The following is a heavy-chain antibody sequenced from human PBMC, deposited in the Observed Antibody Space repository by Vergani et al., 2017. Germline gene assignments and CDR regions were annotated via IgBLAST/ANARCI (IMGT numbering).Heavy chain of an antibody. J-gene: IGHJ4*02. Sequence: EVQLLESGGGLVQPGGSLRLSCEASGFSFPGYAMSWVRQAPGKGLEWVSSVSGSSATPYYADSVKGRFIISRDNSKNTLHLQMNSLRADDTAVYYCTKVSRGYTCYFFDYWGQGTLATVSS. CDR3: TKVSRGYTCYFFDY. V-gene: IGHV3-23*01. CDR1: GFSFPGYA. CDR2: VSGSSATP. D-gene: IGHD2-21*01.